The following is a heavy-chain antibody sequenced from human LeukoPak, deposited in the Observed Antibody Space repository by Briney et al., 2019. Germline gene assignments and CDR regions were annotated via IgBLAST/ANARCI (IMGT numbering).Heavy chain of an antibody. Sequence: ASVKVSCKASGGTFSSYAISWVRQAPGQGLEWMGGIIPIFGTANYAQKFQGRVTITADKSTSTAYMELSSLRSEDTAVYYCARDLGTLGYYYYMDVWGKGTTVTVSS. CDR2: IIPIFGTA. V-gene: IGHV1-69*06. CDR1: GGTFSSYA. D-gene: IGHD3-16*01. J-gene: IGHJ6*03. CDR3: ARDLGTLGYYYYMDV.